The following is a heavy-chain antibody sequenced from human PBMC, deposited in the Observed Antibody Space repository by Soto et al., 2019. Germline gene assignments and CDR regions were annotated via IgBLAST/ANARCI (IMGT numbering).Heavy chain of an antibody. J-gene: IGHJ6*02. CDR3: ARCPSISIFGGYNTENYYGMDV. V-gene: IGHV1-8*01. Sequence: ASVKVSCKASGYTFTSYDINWVRQATGQGLEWMGWMNPNSGNTGYAQKFQGRVTMTRNTSISTAYMELSSLRSEDTAVYYCARCPSISIFGGYNTENYYGMDVWGQGTTVTVSS. CDR1: GYTFTSYD. CDR2: MNPNSGNT. D-gene: IGHD3-3*01.